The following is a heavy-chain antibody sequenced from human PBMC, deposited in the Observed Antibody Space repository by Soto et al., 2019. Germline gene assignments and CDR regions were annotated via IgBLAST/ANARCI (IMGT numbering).Heavy chain of an antibody. Sequence: PEESLRLSWVASGFIFTDAAIRLVRHAPGKGLEWVSTIGANPANTFYADSVKGRFTISRDNSKSTLFLQMNSLRAEDTALYYCAKRHGNSHVHFDYSAQGGLVTVSS. CDR2: IGANPANT. J-gene: IGHJ4*02. CDR3: AKRHGNSHVHFDY. D-gene: IGHD5-18*01. CDR1: GFIFTDAA. V-gene: IGHV3-23*01.